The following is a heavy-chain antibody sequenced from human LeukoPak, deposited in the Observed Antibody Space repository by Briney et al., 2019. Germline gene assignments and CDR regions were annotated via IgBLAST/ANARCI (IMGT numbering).Heavy chain of an antibody. J-gene: IGHJ6*02. V-gene: IGHV3-23*01. CDR3: AKEGGGSLEWFPPMDV. CDR1: GFTFSGHA. CDR2: ITGSGGGT. Sequence: PGGSLRLSCAASGFTFSGHAMGWVRQAPGKGLEWVSSITGSGGGTYYGGSVKGRFTISRDNSMNTLFLQMNSLRAEDTAVYYCAKEGGGSLEWFPPMDVGAQGTTVTVP. D-gene: IGHD3-3*01.